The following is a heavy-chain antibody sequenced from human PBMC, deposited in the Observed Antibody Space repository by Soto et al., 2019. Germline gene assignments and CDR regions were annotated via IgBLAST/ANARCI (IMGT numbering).Heavy chain of an antibody. CDR1: GYTFTSYD. D-gene: IGHD2-15*01. CDR3: ARGYIYCSGGSCYYNWFDP. J-gene: IGHJ5*02. V-gene: IGHV1-8*01. CDR2: MNPNSGNT. Sequence: ASVKVSCKASGYTFTSYDINWVRQATGQGLEWTGWMNPNSGNTGYAQKFQGRVTMTRNTSISTAYMELSSLRSEDTAVYYCARGYIYCSGGSCYYNWFDPWGQGTLVTVSS.